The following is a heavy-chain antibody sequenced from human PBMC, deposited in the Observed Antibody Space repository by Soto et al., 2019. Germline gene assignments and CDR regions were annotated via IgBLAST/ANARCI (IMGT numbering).Heavy chain of an antibody. CDR2: IYYSGST. CDR3: ATYGSGTYKPTTCDY. J-gene: IGHJ4*02. V-gene: IGHV4-31*03. D-gene: IGHD3-10*01. CDR1: GGSISSGGYY. Sequence: QVQLQESGPGLVKPSQTLSLTCTVSGGSISSGGYYWSWIRQHPGKGLEWIGYIYYSGSTYYNPSLKSRVTISVDTSKNQFSLKLSSVTAADTALYYCATYGSGTYKPTTCDYWGQGTLVTVSS.